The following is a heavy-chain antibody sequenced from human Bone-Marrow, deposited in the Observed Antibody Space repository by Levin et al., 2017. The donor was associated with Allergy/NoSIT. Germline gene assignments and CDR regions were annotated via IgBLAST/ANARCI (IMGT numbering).Heavy chain of an antibody. CDR1: GFTFDDYA. J-gene: IGHJ4*02. CDR2: ISWNSGSI. D-gene: IGHD6-13*01. V-gene: IGHV3-9*01. CDR3: AKTSSSSWYIDY. Sequence: LSLTCAVSGFTFDDYAMHWVRQAPGKGLEWVSGISWNSGSIAYADSVKGRFTISRDNAKNSLYLQMNSLRAEDTAFYYCAKTSSSSWYIDYWGQGTLVTVSS.